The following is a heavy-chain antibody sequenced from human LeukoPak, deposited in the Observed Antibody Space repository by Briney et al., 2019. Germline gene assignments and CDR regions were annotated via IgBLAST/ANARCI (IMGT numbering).Heavy chain of an antibody. Sequence: SETLSLTCTVSGYSISSGYYWGWIRQPPGKGLEWIGNIYPSGTTYYNPSLKTRVTISIDTSKSQFSLQLSSVTAADTAVYYCARHGSRVMATIEDSWGQGTLVIVSS. D-gene: IGHD5-12*01. CDR3: ARHGSRVMATIEDS. CDR2: IYPSGTT. J-gene: IGHJ4*02. CDR1: GYSISSGYY. V-gene: IGHV4-38-2*02.